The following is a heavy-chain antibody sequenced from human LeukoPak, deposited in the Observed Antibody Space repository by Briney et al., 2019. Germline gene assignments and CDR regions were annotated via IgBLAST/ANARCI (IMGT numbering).Heavy chain of an antibody. CDR1: GFTFDDYS. Sequence: TGGSLRLSCAASGFTFDDYSMSWVRQAPGKGLEWVSGINWNGGSTGYADSVKGRFTISRDNAKNSLYLQMNSLRAEDTAVYYCAELGITMIGGVWGKGTTVTISS. CDR2: INWNGGST. J-gene: IGHJ6*04. V-gene: IGHV3-20*04. CDR3: AELGITMIGGV. D-gene: IGHD3-10*02.